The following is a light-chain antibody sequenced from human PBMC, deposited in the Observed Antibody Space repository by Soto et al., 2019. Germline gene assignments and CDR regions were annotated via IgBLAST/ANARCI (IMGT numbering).Light chain of an antibody. J-gene: IGKJ1*01. Sequence: VLTQSPATLSLSPGERATLSCRASQSVSSYLAWYEQKPGQAPRLLIYDTSNRATGVPARFSGSGSGTDFTLTISSLEPEDCAIYYCQQYYKWPRTFGQGTKVDIK. CDR2: DTS. CDR1: QSVSSY. CDR3: QQYYKWPRT. V-gene: IGKV3-11*01.